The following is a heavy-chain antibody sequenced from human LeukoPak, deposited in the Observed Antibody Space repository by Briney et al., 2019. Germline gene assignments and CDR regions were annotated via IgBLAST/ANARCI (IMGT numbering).Heavy chain of an antibody. D-gene: IGHD2-2*01. V-gene: IGHV4-39*01. CDR3: ARHRGEGDIVVVPAAIVPNYFDY. J-gene: IGHJ4*02. Sequence: PSETLFLTCTVSGGSISSSSYYWGWIRQPPGKGLEWIGSIYYSGSTYYNPSLKSRVTISVDTSKNQFSLKLSSVTAAGTAVYYCARHRGEGDIVVVPAAIVPNYFDYWGQGTLVTVSS. CDR2: IYYSGST. CDR1: GGSISSSSYY.